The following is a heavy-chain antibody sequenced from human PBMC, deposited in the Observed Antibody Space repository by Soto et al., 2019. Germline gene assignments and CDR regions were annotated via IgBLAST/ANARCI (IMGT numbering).Heavy chain of an antibody. J-gene: IGHJ6*03. V-gene: IGHV4-59*08. CDR3: ARQTSSIDYDSFSGSSYYYYMDV. Sequence: PSETLSLTCTVSGGSISSYYWSWIRQPPGKGLEWIGYIYYSGSTSYNPSLKSRVTISVDTSKNQFSLKLSSVTAADTAVYYCARQTSSIDYDSFSGSSYYYYMDVWCKGITVTVS. CDR1: GGSISSYY. D-gene: IGHD3-3*01. CDR2: IYYSGST.